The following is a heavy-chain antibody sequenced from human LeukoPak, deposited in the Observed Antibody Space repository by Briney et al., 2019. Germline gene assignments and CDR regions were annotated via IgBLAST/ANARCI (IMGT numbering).Heavy chain of an antibody. V-gene: IGHV3-23*01. CDR1: GFTFSSYA. CDR2: ISGSGGST. CDR3: AKDDFWSGYSLY. D-gene: IGHD3-3*01. Sequence: GGSLRLSCAASGFTFSSYAMSWVRQAPGKGLEWVSAISGSGGSTYYADSVKGRFTISRDNSKNTLYLQMNSLRAEDTAVYYRAKDDFWSGYSLYWGQGTLVTVSS. J-gene: IGHJ4*02.